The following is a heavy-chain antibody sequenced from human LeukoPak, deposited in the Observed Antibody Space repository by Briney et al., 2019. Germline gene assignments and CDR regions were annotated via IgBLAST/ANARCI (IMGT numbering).Heavy chain of an antibody. CDR2: IKQDGSEK. V-gene: IGHV3-7*01. CDR3: ARARLDSVVPAAKDGFDI. CDR1: GFTFSNYW. Sequence: PGGSQRLSCAASGFTFSNYWMSWVRQAPGKGLEWVANIKQDGSEKYYVDSVKGRFTISRDNAKNSLILQMNSLRAEDTAVYYCARARLDSVVPAAKDGFDIWGQGTMVTVSS. D-gene: IGHD2-2*01. J-gene: IGHJ3*02.